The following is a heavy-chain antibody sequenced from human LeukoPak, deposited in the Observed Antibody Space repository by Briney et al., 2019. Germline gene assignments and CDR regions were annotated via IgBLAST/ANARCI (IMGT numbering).Heavy chain of an antibody. CDR2: FDPEDGER. CDR1: GYTLTELS. V-gene: IGHV1-24*01. Sequence: GASVKVSCKVSGYTLTELSMHWVRQAPGKGLEWMGGFDPEDGERIYEQKFQGRVTMTEDISTETAYMELSSLRCEDTAAYYCATVSVLAPWAFDIWGQGTMVTVSS. CDR3: ATVSVLAPWAFDI. J-gene: IGHJ3*02.